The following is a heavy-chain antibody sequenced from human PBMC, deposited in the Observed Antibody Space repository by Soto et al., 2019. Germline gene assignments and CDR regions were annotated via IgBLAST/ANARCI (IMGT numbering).Heavy chain of an antibody. CDR1: GYTFTSYG. D-gene: IGHD3-9*01. CDR3: ARDRPELRYFRGFDP. CDR2: ISAYNGDT. V-gene: IGHV1-18*04. J-gene: IGHJ5*02. Sequence: ASVKVSCKASGYTFTSYGISWVRQAPGQGLEWMGCISAYNGDTNYAQKLQGRVTMTTDTSTSTAYLELRSLRSDDTAVYYCARDRPELRYFRGFDPWGQGTLVTVSS.